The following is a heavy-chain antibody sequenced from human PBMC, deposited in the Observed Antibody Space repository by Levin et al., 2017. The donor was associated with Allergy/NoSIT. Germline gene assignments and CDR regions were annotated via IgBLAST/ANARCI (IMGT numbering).Heavy chain of an antibody. D-gene: IGHD3-10*01. CDR2: IGFDGSNK. V-gene: IGHV3-30*18. J-gene: IGHJ6*02. Sequence: GGSLRLSCASSGFSISIYAMHWVRQAPGKGLEWVAVIGFDGSNKYYGDSVKGRFTISRDNSKNALFLQMNGLRPEDTAVYYCAKQNGSGTYYYDYGLDVWGQGTTVTV. CDR3: AKQNGSGTYYYDYGLDV. CDR1: GFSISIYA.